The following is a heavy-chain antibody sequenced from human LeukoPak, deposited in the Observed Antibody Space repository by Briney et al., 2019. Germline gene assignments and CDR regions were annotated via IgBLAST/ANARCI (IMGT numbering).Heavy chain of an antibody. CDR2: RSIYNGNT. Sequence: ASVKVSCKASGYDFINYGISWVRQAPGQGLEGMGWRSIYNGNTDYKLQGRVTMTTDTSTSTAYMEVRSLRSDDTAVYYCARGGPFPSGSSSREYYLDYWGQGTLVTVSS. CDR1: GYDFINYG. J-gene: IGHJ4*02. CDR3: ARGGPFPSGSSSREYYLDY. D-gene: IGHD6-6*01. V-gene: IGHV1-18*01.